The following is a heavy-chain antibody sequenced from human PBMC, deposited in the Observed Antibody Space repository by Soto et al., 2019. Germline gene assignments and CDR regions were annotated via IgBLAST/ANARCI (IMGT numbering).Heavy chain of an antibody. CDR2: IYGGGST. Sequence: EVQLVESGGGLVQPGGSLRLSCAASGFTVSSNYMNWVRQAPGKGLEWVSVIYGGGSTYYADSVKGRFTISRDNSKNTLSRQLNSLRAEDTAVYYCSGVCVGWWGQGALVTVSS. CDR3: SGVCVGW. J-gene: IGHJ4*02. CDR1: GFTVSSNY. V-gene: IGHV3-66*01. D-gene: IGHD2-8*01.